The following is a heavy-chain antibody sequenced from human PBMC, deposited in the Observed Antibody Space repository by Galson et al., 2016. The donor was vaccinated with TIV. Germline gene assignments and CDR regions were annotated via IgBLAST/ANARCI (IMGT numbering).Heavy chain of an antibody. J-gene: IGHJ5*02. CDR1: GDSIINGTYY. V-gene: IGHV4-61*02. CDR3: SKHDRSSFWFDP. D-gene: IGHD3-22*01. CDR2: IYSSGST. Sequence: TLSLTCTVSGDSIINGTYYWNWIRQASGKGLEWIGRIYSSGSTKYNPSLNSRVTISMDTSKNQFSLKLSSVTAADTAVYYCSKHDRSSFWFDPWGQGTPVTVTS.